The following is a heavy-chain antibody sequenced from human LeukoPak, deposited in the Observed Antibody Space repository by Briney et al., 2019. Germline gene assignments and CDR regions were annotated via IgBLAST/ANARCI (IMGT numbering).Heavy chain of an antibody. CDR3: ATFRVAATDQLDY. D-gene: IGHD2-15*01. V-gene: IGHV3-30*03. CDR2: ISYDGSNK. CDR1: GFIFSSYG. J-gene: IGHJ4*02. Sequence: GGSLRLSCAASGFIFSSYGMHWVRQAPGKGLEWVAVISYDGSNKYYADSVKGRFTISRDNSKNTLYLQMSSLRAEDTAVYYCATFRVAATDQLDYWGQGTLVTVSS.